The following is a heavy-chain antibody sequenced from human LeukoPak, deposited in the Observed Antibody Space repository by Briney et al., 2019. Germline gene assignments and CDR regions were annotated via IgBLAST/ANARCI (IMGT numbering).Heavy chain of an antibody. CDR3: ARSHSGSLRSPFDL. D-gene: IGHD3-22*01. J-gene: IGHJ4*02. CDR1: GYTFSNYG. Sequence: ASVKVSYRASGYTFSNYGLIWVRQAPGQGLEWIGWISGYSANTKYAAKLQGRVSMTTETSTTTAYMELRSLTSDDEAVYYCARSHSGSLRSPFDLWGQGTLVTVSS. CDR2: ISGYSANT. V-gene: IGHV1-18*01.